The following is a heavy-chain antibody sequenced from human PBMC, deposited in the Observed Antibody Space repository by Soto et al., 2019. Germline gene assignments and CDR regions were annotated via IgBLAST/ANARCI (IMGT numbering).Heavy chain of an antibody. CDR1: GGSISSSSYY. Sequence: SETLSLTCTVSGGSISSSSYYWGWIRQPPGKGLEWIGSIYYSGSTYYNPSLKSRVTISVDTSKNQFSLKLSSVTAADTAVYYCARHPYSSSWYYYYYYGMDVWGQGTPVTVSS. V-gene: IGHV4-39*01. J-gene: IGHJ6*02. D-gene: IGHD6-13*01. CDR2: IYYSGST. CDR3: ARHPYSSSWYYYYYYGMDV.